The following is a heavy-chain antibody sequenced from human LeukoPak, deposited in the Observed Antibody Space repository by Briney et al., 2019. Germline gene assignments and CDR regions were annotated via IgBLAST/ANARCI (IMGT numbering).Heavy chain of an antibody. J-gene: IGHJ5*02. CDR3: ARDRGSYGENWFDP. CDR2: INPNSGGT. CDR1: GYTFTGYY. V-gene: IGHV1-2*02. D-gene: IGHD1-26*01. Sequence: ASVKVSCKASGYTFTGYYMHWVRQAPGQGLEWMGWINPNSGGTNYAQKLQGRVTMTTDISTSTAYMELRSLRSDDTAVYYCARDRGSYGENWFDPWGQGTLVTVSS.